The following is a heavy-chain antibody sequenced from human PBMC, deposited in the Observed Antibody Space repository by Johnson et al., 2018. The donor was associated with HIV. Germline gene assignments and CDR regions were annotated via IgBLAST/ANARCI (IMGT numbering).Heavy chain of an antibody. J-gene: IGHJ3*02. CDR2: ICCDGGSI. CDR3: EKARVVGGIDAFDI. V-gene: IGHV3-9*01. Sequence: VLLVESVGGVVRPGGSLRLSCAASGFTFGDYAMHWVRQAPGKGLEWVAGICCDGGSIGYADSVKGRFTISRDNAKNSLYLQMNSLRAEDTALYYCEKARVVGGIDAFDIWGQGTMVTVSS. CDR1: GFTFGDYA. D-gene: IGHD2-15*01.